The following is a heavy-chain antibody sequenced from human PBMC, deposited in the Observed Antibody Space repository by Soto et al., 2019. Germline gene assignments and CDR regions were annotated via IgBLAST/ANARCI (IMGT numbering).Heavy chain of an antibody. CDR2: MNPNSGNT. V-gene: IGHV1-8*01. CDR3: ARERVAMAGNYGY. CDR1: GYTFTSYD. Sequence: ASVKVSCKASGYTFTSYDINWVRQATGQGLEWMGWMNPNSGNTGYAQKFQGRVTMTRNTSISTAYMELSSLRSEDTAVYYCARERVAMAGNYGYWGQGTLVTVSS. D-gene: IGHD6-19*01. J-gene: IGHJ4*02.